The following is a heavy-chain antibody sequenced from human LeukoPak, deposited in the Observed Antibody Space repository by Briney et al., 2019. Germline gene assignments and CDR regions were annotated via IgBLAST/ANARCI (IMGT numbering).Heavy chain of an antibody. D-gene: IGHD1-26*01. Sequence: SETLSLTCAVYGGSFSGYYWSWIRQPPGKGLEWIGYIYYSGSTNYNPSLKSRVTISVDTSKNQFSLKLSSVTAADTAVYYCAREGSGKFDYWGQGTLVTVSS. V-gene: IGHV4-59*12. CDR1: GGSFSGYY. CDR2: IYYSGST. J-gene: IGHJ4*02. CDR3: AREGSGKFDY.